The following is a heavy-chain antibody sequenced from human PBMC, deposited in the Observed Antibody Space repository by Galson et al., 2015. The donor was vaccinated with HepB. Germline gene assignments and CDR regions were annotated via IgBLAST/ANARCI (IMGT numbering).Heavy chain of an antibody. J-gene: IGHJ4*02. CDR3: ARMGQDISHYYFDY. V-gene: IGHV2-70*04. CDR2: IDWDDDK. CDR1: GFSLSTSGMR. D-gene: IGHD2-15*01. Sequence: PALVKPTQTLTLTCTFSGFSLSTSGMRVSWIRQPPGKALEWLARIDWDDDKFYSTSLKTRLTISKDTSKNQVVLTMTNMDPVDTATYYCARMGQDISHYYFDYWGQGTRVTVSS.